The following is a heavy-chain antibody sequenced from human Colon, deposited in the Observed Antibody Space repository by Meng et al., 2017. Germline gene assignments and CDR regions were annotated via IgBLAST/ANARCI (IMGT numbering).Heavy chain of an antibody. Sequence: SETLSLTCTVSGGSISSGSYYWSWIRQPAGKGLEWIGRIYTSGSTNYNPSLKSRVTISVDTSKNQFSLKLSSVTAADTAVYYCARVAVGYYDSSGYYYNWFDPWGQGTLVTVSS. J-gene: IGHJ5*02. D-gene: IGHD3-22*01. CDR1: GGSISSGSYY. CDR3: ARVAVGYYDSSGYYYNWFDP. V-gene: IGHV4-61*02. CDR2: IYTSGST.